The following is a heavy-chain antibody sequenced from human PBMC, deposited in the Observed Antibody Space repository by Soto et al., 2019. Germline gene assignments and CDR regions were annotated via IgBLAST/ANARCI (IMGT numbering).Heavy chain of an antibody. D-gene: IGHD2-21*02. CDR1: GFTFSSYS. CDR2: ISSSSSTI. CDR3: ASDVTATPHNWYDP. J-gene: IGHJ5*02. Sequence: PGGSLRLSCAASGFTFSSYSMTWVRQAPGKGLEWVSYISSSSSTIYYADSVKGRFTISRDNAKNSLYLQMNSLRDEDTAVYYCASDVTATPHNWYDPWGQGTLVTVSS. V-gene: IGHV3-48*02.